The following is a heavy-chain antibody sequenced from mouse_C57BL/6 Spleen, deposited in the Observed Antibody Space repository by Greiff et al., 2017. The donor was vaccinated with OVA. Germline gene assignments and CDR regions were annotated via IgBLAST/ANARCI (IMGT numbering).Heavy chain of an antibody. V-gene: IGHV14-3*01. J-gene: IGHJ4*01. CDR1: GFNIKNTY. Sequence: VQLQQSVAELVRPGASVKLSCTASGFNIKNTYMHWVKQRPEQGLEWIGRIDPANGNTKYAPKFQGKATITADTSSNTAYLQLSSLTSEDTAIYYCAKIPYSNYVDYAMDYWGQGTSVTVSS. D-gene: IGHD2-5*01. CDR3: AKIPYSNYVDYAMDY. CDR2: IDPANGNT.